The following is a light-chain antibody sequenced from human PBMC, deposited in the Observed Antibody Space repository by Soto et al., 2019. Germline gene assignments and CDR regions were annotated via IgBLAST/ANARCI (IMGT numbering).Light chain of an antibody. CDR2: GAS. V-gene: IGKV3-20*01. CDR1: QGVSSNS. J-gene: IGKJ1*01. CDR3: HQYGSSRRS. Sequence: ETVLTQSPGTRSLSPGEGATLSCRASQGVSSNSLAWYQQKPGQAPRLLIYGASTRATGVPDRFSGSGSGTDFTLTISRLEPEDFAVYYCHQYGSSRRSFGQGTKVDIK.